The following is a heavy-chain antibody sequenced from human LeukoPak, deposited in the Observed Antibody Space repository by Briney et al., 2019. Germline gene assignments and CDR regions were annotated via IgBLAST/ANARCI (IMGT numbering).Heavy chain of an antibody. J-gene: IGHJ5*02. CDR1: GGTFSSYA. Sequence: SVKVSCKASGGTFSSYAISWVRQAPGQGLEWMGGIIPIFGTANYAQKFQGRVTITTDESTSTAYMELSSLRSEDTAVYYCASFPVPAAGRYWFDPWGQGTLVTVFS. CDR3: ASFPVPAAGRYWFDP. D-gene: IGHD2-2*01. V-gene: IGHV1-69*05. CDR2: IIPIFGTA.